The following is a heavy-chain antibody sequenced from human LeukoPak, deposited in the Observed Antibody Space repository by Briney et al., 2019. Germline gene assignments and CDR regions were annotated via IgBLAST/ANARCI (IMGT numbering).Heavy chain of an antibody. CDR1: GFTSSSFW. D-gene: IGHD3-22*01. CDR3: ARAPSEIGGYYPEYFRH. Sequence: GGSLRFSCEAPGFTSSSFWMHWVRQAPGKGLGWVSRIKNDGSTRYADSVKGRFTISRDNAKNTVSLQMNSLRPEDTGVYYCARAPSEIGGYYPEYFRHWGQGTLVTVSP. J-gene: IGHJ1*01. CDR2: IKNDGST. V-gene: IGHV3-74*01.